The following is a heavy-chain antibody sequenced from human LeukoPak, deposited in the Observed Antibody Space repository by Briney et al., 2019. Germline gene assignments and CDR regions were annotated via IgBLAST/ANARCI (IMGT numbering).Heavy chain of an antibody. CDR1: GGSISSYY. V-gene: IGHV4-4*07. Sequence: SETLSLTCTVSGGSISSYYWSWIRQPAGKGLEWIGRIYTSGSTNYNPSLKSRVTMSVDTSKSQFSLNLNSVTAADTAVYYCAGGATMFSNLWGQGTLVTVSS. CDR3: AGGATMFSNL. D-gene: IGHD3-10*02. CDR2: IYTSGST. J-gene: IGHJ4*02.